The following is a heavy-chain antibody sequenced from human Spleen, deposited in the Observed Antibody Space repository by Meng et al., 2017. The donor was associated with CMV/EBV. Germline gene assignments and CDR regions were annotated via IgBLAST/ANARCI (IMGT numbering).Heavy chain of an antibody. CDR2: INHSGST. V-gene: IGHV4-34*01. CDR3: VRLRFLEWLSSYYYYYGMDV. Sequence: GSLRLSCAVYGGSFSGYYWSWVRQPPGKGLEWIGEINHSGSTSYNPSLESRVTISVDTSKNQFSLKLSSVTAADTAVYYCVRLRFLEWLSSYYYYYGMDVWGQGTTVTVSS. CDR1: GGSFSGYY. J-gene: IGHJ6*02. D-gene: IGHD3-3*01.